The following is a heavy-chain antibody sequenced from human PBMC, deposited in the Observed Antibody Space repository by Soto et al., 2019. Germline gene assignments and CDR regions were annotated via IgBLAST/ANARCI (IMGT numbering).Heavy chain of an antibody. Sequence: QVQLQESGPGLVKPSQTLSLTCTVSGGSISSDDYYWSWIRQPPGKGLEWIGYISYSGTTYYNPSLKSRVSMSVDTSKNQFSLRFNSVTATDTAVYYCARRANWNYGFTFWGQGTLVTVSS. D-gene: IGHD1-7*01. V-gene: IGHV4-30-4*01. CDR2: ISYSGTT. CDR3: ARRANWNYGFTF. J-gene: IGHJ4*02. CDR1: GGSISSDDYY.